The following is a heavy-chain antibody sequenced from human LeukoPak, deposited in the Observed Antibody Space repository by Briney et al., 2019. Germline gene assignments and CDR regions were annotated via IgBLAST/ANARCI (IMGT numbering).Heavy chain of an antibody. J-gene: IGHJ3*02. CDR3: AREGPRVSAFDI. Sequence: ASVKVSCKASGYTFTGYYMHWVRQAPGQGLEWMGWINPNSGGTNYAQNLQGRVTMTTDTSTSTAYMELRSLRSDDTAVYYCAREGPRVSAFDIWGQGTMVTVSS. V-gene: IGHV1-2*02. CDR2: INPNSGGT. CDR1: GYTFTGYY.